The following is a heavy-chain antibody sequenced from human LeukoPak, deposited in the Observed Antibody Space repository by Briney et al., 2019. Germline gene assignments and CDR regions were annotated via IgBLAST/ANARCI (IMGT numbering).Heavy chain of an antibody. CDR3: AKDMGAYYDSSGYYDY. Sequence: PGGSLRLSCAASGFTFDDYAMHWVRQAPGKGLEWVSGISWNSGSIGYADSVKGRFTISRDNAKNSLYLQMNSLRAEDTALYYCAKDMGAYYDSSGYYDYWGQGTLVTVSS. V-gene: IGHV3-9*01. CDR1: GFTFDDYA. J-gene: IGHJ4*02. CDR2: ISWNSGSI. D-gene: IGHD3-22*01.